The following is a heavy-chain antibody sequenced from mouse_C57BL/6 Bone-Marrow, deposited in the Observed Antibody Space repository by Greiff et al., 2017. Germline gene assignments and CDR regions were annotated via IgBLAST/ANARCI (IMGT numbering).Heavy chain of an antibody. CDR1: GFTFSSYW. CDR2: IHPNCGST. D-gene: IGHD2-3*01. J-gene: IGHJ3*01. Sequence: QVLLQQPGGDLVKPGASVKLSCTASGFTFSSYWMPWVHQTPGQGLEWIGMIHPNCGSTNYNERFKSQATLTIDKSSNTAYMQLSSLTSEDSAVYYCARVGWLLLRFAYWGQGTLVTVSA. V-gene: IGHV1-64*01. CDR3: ARVGWLLLRFAY.